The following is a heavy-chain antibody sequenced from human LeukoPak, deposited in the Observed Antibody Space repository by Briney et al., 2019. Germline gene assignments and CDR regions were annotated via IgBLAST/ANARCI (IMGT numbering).Heavy chain of an antibody. CDR3: ARDGPPNYYDSSGYPNFYYYYYMDV. D-gene: IGHD3-22*01. V-gene: IGHV4-61*02. Sequence: KSSQTLSLTCTVSGGSISSGSYYWSWIRQPAGKGLEWIGRIYATGSTNYNPSLKSRVTMSVDTSKNQFSLKLSSVTAADTAVYYCARDGPPNYYDSSGYPNFYYYYYMDVWGKGTTVTVSS. CDR2: IYATGST. CDR1: GGSISSGSYY. J-gene: IGHJ6*03.